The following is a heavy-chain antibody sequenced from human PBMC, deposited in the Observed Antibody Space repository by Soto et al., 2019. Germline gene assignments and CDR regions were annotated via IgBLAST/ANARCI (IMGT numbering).Heavy chain of an antibody. J-gene: IGHJ4*02. CDR1: GFSFGSYA. Sequence: GGSLRLSCAASGFSFGSYALSWVRQAPGKGLEWVSTISGSDGKTFYADSVKGRFSISRDTPQSTLYLQMNSLRADDTAMYYCARWSYLDYWGQGTRVTAPQ. V-gene: IGHV3-23*01. CDR2: ISGSDGKT. D-gene: IGHD3-3*01. CDR3: ARWSYLDY.